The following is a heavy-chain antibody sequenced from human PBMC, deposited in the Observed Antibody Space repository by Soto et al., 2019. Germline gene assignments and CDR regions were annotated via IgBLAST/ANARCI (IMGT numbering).Heavy chain of an antibody. V-gene: IGHV3-7*01. CDR3: ARAGYCGPGCYYYFDY. CDR1: GFTFGSYW. J-gene: IGHJ4*02. D-gene: IGHD2-21*02. Sequence: EVQLVESGGGLVQPGGSLRLSCAVSGFTFGSYWMNWVRLIPGKGLEWAAYIKPDGSATYYVDSVKGRFTISRDNAKNSLYLQMNSLRVEDTSVYYCARAGYCGPGCYYYFDYWGQGTLVTVSS. CDR2: IKPDGSAT.